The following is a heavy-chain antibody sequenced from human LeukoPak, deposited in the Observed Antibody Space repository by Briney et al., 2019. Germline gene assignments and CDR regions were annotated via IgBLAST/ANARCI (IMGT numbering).Heavy chain of an antibody. Sequence: ASVKVSCKASGYTFTGYYMHWVRQAPGQGLEWMGWINPNSGGTNYAQKFQGRVTMTRDTSISTVYMELSSLRSEDTAVYYCARDTSSGWYAGLDYWGQGTLVTVSS. CDR1: GYTFTGYY. CDR2: INPNSGGT. CDR3: ARDTSSGWYAGLDY. V-gene: IGHV1-2*02. D-gene: IGHD6-19*01. J-gene: IGHJ4*02.